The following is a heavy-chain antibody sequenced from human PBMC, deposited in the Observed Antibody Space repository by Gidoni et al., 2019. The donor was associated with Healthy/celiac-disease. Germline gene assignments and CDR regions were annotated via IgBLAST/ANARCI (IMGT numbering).Heavy chain of an antibody. CDR2: ISGSGGST. CDR3: TTTQVLRGWFDP. J-gene: IGHJ5*02. Sequence: VQLLESGGGLVQPGGSLTLSCAASGFTFSGYAMSWVRQAPGKGLEWVSAISGSGGSTYYADSVKGRFTISRDNSKNTLYLQMNSLRAEDTAVYYCTTTQVLRGWFDPWGQGTLVTVSS. V-gene: IGHV3-23*01. D-gene: IGHD3-9*01. CDR1: GFTFSGYA.